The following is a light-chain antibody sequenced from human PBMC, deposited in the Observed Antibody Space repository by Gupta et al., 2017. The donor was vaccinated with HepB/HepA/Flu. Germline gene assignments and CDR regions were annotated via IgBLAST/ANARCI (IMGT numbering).Light chain of an antibody. CDR1: SSDVGYYIL. Sequence: QSALTHPASVSGSPGQSITISCTGTSSDVGYYILVSWLQHHPGRAPKLIIYEVSKGPSGVSNRFSGSKSGNTASLTISGLQAEDEADYYCCSYAGSFTLVFGGGTELTVL. CDR2: EVS. J-gene: IGLJ3*02. V-gene: IGLV2-23*02. CDR3: CSYAGSFTLV.